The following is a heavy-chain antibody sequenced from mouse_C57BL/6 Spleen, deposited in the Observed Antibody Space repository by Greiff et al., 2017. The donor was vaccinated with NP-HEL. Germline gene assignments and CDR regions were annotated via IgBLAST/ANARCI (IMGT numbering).Heavy chain of an antibody. V-gene: IGHV3-6*01. CDR2: ISYDGSN. Sequence: VQLQQSGPGLVKPSQSLSLTCSVTGYSITSGYYWNWIRQFPGNKLEWMGYISYDGSNNYNPSLKNRISITRDTSKNQFFLKLNSVTTEDTATYYCARDSDPAFAYWGQGTLVTVSA. J-gene: IGHJ3*01. CDR1: GYSITSGYY. CDR3: ARDSDPAFAY.